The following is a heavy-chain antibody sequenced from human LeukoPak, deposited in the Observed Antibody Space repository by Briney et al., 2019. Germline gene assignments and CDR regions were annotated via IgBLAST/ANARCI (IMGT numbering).Heavy chain of an antibody. V-gene: IGHV4-4*02. D-gene: IGHD3-10*01. CDR3: ARADTSGTSSSDAFDI. J-gene: IGHJ3*02. CDR1: GGSISSGTW. CDR2: IYHDETT. Sequence: SETLSLTCTVSGGSISSGTWWNWVRQPPGKGLEWIAEIYHDETTNYSPSLKSRVTISVDKSKNHFSLKLSAVTAADTAVYYCARADTSGTSSSDAFDIWGQGTMVTVSS.